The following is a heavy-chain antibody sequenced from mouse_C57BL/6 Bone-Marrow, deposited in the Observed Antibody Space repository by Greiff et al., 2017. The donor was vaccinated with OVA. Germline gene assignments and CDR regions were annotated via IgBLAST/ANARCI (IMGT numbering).Heavy chain of an antibody. D-gene: IGHD2-3*01. CDR1: GFNIKDDY. V-gene: IGHV14-4*01. CDR3: TTWGLLGPLDY. Sequence: EVQLVESGAELVRPGASVKLSCTASGFNIKDDYMHWVKQRPEQGLEWIGWIDPENGDTEYASKFQGKATITADTSSNTAYLQLSSLTSEDTAVYYCTTWGLLGPLDYWGQGTTLTVSS. J-gene: IGHJ2*01. CDR2: IDPENGDT.